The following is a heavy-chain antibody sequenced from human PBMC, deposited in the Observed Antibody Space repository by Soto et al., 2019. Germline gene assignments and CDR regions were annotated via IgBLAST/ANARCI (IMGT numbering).Heavy chain of an antibody. CDR3: ATIVGANDY. CDR1: RASIYTYS. J-gene: IGHJ4*02. V-gene: IGHV4-4*07. CDR2: IYSSGSA. D-gene: IGHD1-26*01. Sequence: PSETLSLTCTVSRASIYTYSWTWIRQPAGKGLQWIGHIYSSGSANYSPSLKSRVSMSVDSSNNQISLKLSSVTAADTAVYYCATIVGANDYWGQGALVTVSS.